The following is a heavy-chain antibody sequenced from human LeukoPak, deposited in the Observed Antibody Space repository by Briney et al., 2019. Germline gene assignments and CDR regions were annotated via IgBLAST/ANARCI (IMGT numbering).Heavy chain of an antibody. V-gene: IGHV3-30-3*01. J-gene: IGHJ4*02. CDR3: ARGGGYSYGYYFDY. Sequence: GRSLRLSCAASGFTFSSYAMHWVRQAPGKGLEWVAVISYDGSNKYYADSVKGRFTISRDNSKNTLYLQMNSLRAEDTAVYYCARGGGYSYGYYFDYWGQGTLVTVSS. D-gene: IGHD5-18*01. CDR1: GFTFSSYA. CDR2: ISYDGSNK.